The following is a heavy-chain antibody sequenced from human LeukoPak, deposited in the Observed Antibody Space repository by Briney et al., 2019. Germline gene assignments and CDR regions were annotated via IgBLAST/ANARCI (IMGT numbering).Heavy chain of an antibody. Sequence: GGSLRLSCAASGFTFISYDMHWVRQAPGKGLEWVAVISYDGSNKYYADSVKGRFTISRDNSKNTLYLQMNSLRAEDTAVYYCARDSRGDSGYSSGWIPRYYYYYYGMDVWGQGTTVTVSS. CDR1: GFTFISYD. CDR3: ARDSRGDSGYSSGWIPRYYYYYYGMDV. D-gene: IGHD6-19*01. V-gene: IGHV3-30*03. CDR2: ISYDGSNK. J-gene: IGHJ6*02.